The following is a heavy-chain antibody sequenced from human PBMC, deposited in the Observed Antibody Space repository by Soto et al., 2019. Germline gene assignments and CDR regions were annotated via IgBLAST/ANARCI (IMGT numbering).Heavy chain of an antibody. D-gene: IGHD6-13*01. CDR3: ARLVGNSWLDY. CDR1: GFTFSSYA. Sequence: PGGSLRLSCSASGFTFSSYAMHWVRQAPGKGLEYVSAISGSGGSTYYADSVKGRFAISRDDSKNTLYLQMNSLRVEDTALYYCARLVGNSWLDYWGQGTLVTVSS. J-gene: IGHJ4*02. V-gene: IGHV3-64*04. CDR2: ISGSGGST.